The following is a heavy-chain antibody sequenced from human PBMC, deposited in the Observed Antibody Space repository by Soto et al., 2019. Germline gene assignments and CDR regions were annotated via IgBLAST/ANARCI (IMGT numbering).Heavy chain of an antibody. CDR2: IKSKTDGGTT. CDR1: GFTFSNAW. J-gene: IGHJ6*02. D-gene: IGHD4-17*01. V-gene: IGHV3-15*07. Sequence: GGSLRLSCAASGFTFSNAWMNWVRQAPGKGLEWVGRIKSKTDGGTTDYAAPVKGRFTISRDDSKNTLYLQMNSLKTEDTAVYYCTADYGDYTRYYYYGMDVWGQGTTVTVSS. CDR3: TADYGDYTRYYYYGMDV.